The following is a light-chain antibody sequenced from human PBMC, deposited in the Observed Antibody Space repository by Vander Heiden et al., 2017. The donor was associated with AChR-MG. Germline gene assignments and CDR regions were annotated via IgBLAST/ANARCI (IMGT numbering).Light chain of an antibody. J-gene: IGLJ2*01. V-gene: IGLV2-14*01. CDR2: DVS. Sequence: QSALTQPASVSWSPGQSITISCTGTSSDVGVYNYVSWDQQHPGKAPKLMIYDVSKRPAGVSNRFSGSKSGNTASLTISGLQAEDEADYYCSSYTSSSTVVFGGGTKLTVL. CDR3: SSYTSSSTVV. CDR1: SSDVGVYNY.